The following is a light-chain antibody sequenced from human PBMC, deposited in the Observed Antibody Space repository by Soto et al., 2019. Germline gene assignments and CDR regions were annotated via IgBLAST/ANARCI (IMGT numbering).Light chain of an antibody. Sequence: QSALTHRASVSGSAGASIPISCTGTSSDVGAYNFVSWHQQHPGKAPKLMIYNVYDRPSGISYRFSGSKSGNTASLTISGLQGEDEADYYCSAYTVSRTYVFGTGTKVTVL. CDR1: SSDVGAYNF. CDR3: SAYTVSRTYV. CDR2: NVY. V-gene: IGLV2-14*03. J-gene: IGLJ1*01.